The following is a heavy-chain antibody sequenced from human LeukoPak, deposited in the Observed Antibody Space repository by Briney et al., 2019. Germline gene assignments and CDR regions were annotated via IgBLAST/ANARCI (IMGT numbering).Heavy chain of an antibody. CDR2: INHSGST. V-gene: IGHV4-34*01. J-gene: IGHJ5*02. CDR3: ARHSMRYNWFDP. CDR1: GGSFSGYY. D-gene: IGHD2/OR15-2a*01. Sequence: SEALSLTCAVYGGSFSGYYWSWLRQPPGKGLEWIGEINHSGSTNYNPSLKSRVTISVDTSKNQISLKLSSVTASDTAVYYCARHSMRYNWFDPWGQGTLVTVSS.